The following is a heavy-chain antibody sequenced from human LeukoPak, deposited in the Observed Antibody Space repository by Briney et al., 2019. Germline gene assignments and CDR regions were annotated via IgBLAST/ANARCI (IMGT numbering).Heavy chain of an antibody. J-gene: IGHJ5*02. D-gene: IGHD2-2*03. CDR3: ARDSGYCSSTSCSPANWFDP. V-gene: IGHV4-4*07. CDR1: GGSISSYY. CDR2: IYTSGST. Sequence: SETLSLTCTVSGGSISSYYWSWIRQPAGKGLEWIGRIYTSGSTNYNPSLKSRVTMSVYTSKNQFSLKLSSVTAADTAVYYCARDSGYCSSTSCSPANWFDPWGQGTLVTVSA.